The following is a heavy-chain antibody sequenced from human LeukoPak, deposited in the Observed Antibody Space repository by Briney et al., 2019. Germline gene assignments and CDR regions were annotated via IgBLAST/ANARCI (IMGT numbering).Heavy chain of an antibody. D-gene: IGHD1-1*01. J-gene: IGHJ1*01. CDR2: IYYSGST. CDR1: GGSISSYY. CDR3: AGLPRGTRPPDYFQH. V-gene: IGHV4-59*08. Sequence: SETLSLTCTVSGGSISSYYWSWIRQPPGKGLEGVWHIYYSGSTNYNPSLESRVTVSLDTSKNQFSLKLASVTAADTAVYYCAGLPRGTRPPDYFQHWGQGTLVTVSS.